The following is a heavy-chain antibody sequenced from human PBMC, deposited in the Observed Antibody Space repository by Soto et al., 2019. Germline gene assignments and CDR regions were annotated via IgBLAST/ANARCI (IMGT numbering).Heavy chain of an antibody. CDR1: GGSISSANW. CDR3: ARLSFSYGVDV. Sequence: SETLSLTCAVSGGSISSANWWTWVRQPPGKGLEWIGEIYHGGSTSYNPSLKSRVTLSLDKFKNHFYLNLTSVTAADTAVYYCARLSFSYGVDVWGQGTTVTVSS. CDR2: IYHGGST. V-gene: IGHV4-4*02. J-gene: IGHJ6*02.